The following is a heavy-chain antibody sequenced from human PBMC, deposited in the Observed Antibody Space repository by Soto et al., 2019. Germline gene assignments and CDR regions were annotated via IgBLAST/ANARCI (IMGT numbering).Heavy chain of an antibody. V-gene: IGHV3-74*01. CDR2: INSDGSST. CDR1: GFTFSSYW. Sequence: GGSLRLSCAASGFTFSSYWMHWVRQAPGKGLVWVSRINSDGSSTSYADSVKGRFTISRDNAKNTLYLQMNSLRAEDTAVYYCARERYYYDSSGCYSTCFGYSGQGTLVTVSS. CDR3: ARERYYYDSSGCYSTCFGY. D-gene: IGHD3-22*01. J-gene: IGHJ4*02.